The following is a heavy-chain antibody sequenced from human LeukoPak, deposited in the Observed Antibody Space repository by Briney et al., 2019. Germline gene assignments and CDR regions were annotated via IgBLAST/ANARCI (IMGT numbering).Heavy chain of an antibody. Sequence: PSGTLSLTCTVSGGSISSSSYYWGWIRQPPGKGLEWIGSIYYSGSTYYNPSLKSRVTISVDTSKNQFSLKLSSVTAADTAVYYCARVSWDAFDIWGQGTMVTVSS. CDR2: IYYSGST. CDR1: GGSISSSSYY. J-gene: IGHJ3*02. V-gene: IGHV4-39*07. CDR3: ARVSWDAFDI.